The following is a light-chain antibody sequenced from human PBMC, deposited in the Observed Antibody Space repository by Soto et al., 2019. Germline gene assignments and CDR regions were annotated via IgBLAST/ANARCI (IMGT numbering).Light chain of an antibody. CDR3: SSYTTSGTQV. V-gene: IGLV2-14*02. CDR1: SSDVGSYNL. CDR2: EDT. J-gene: IGLJ3*02. Sequence: QSALTQPASVSGSPGQSITISCTGTSSDVGSYNLVSWYQHHPGKAPKLMIYEDTNRPSGVSNRFSGSKSGNTASLTISGLQAEDDADYYCSSYTTSGTQVFGGGTKLTVL.